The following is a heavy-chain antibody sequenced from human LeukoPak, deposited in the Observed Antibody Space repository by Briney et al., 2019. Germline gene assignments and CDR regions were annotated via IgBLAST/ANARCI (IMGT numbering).Heavy chain of an antibody. Sequence: TSVKVSCKASGYTFTSYDVNWVRQATGQGLEWMGWVNPNSGHTGYAQKFQGRVTMTTNTSISTAYMELSSLRSEDTAVYYCARGAPGSYCSGGSCPYFDYWGQGTLVSVSS. D-gene: IGHD2-15*01. CDR2: VNPNSGHT. CDR1: GYTFTSYD. V-gene: IGHV1-8*01. J-gene: IGHJ4*02. CDR3: ARGAPGSYCSGGSCPYFDY.